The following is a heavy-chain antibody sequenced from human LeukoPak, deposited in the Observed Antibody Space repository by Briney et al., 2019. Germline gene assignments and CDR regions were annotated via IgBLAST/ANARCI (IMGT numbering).Heavy chain of an antibody. J-gene: IGHJ5*02. CDR1: GYTLTELS. V-gene: IGHV1-24*01. D-gene: IGHD3-22*01. CDR2: FDPEDGET. CDR3: ARDDQNDDSSGYYVGQFDP. Sequence: GASVKVSCKVSGYTLTELSMHWVRQAPGKGLEWMGGFDPEDGETIYAQKFQGRVTMTTDTSTSTAYMELRSLRSDDTAVYYCARDDQNDDSSGYYVGQFDPWGQGTLVTVSS.